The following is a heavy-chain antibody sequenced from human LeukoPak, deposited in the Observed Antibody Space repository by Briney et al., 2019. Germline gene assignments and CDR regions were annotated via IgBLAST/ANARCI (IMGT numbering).Heavy chain of an antibody. CDR1: GGSVSTYY. Sequence: KPSETLSLTCTVSGGSVSTYYWSWIRQPPGKGLEWIGHIYTSGSTNYNPSLKSRVTISVDTSKNQFSLKLSSVTAADTAVYYCARVDHYDFWVFPWGQGTLVTVSS. CDR3: ARVDHYDFWVFP. J-gene: IGHJ5*02. CDR2: IYTSGST. D-gene: IGHD3-3*01. V-gene: IGHV4-4*08.